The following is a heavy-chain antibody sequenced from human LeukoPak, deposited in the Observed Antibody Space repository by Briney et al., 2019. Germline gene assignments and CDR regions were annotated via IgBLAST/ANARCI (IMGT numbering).Heavy chain of an antibody. J-gene: IGHJ4*02. CDR2: ISGSSGII. Sequence: GGSLRLSCAASGFTFNTYTMNWVRQAPGKGLEWVSYISGSSGIIDYADSVRGRFTISRDNAKNSLYLQMNSLRAEDTAVYYCARGSTYCESSGQVPFNYWGQGTLVTVSS. V-gene: IGHV3-48*01. D-gene: IGHD3-22*01. CDR3: ARGSTYCESSGQVPFNY. CDR1: GFTFNTYT.